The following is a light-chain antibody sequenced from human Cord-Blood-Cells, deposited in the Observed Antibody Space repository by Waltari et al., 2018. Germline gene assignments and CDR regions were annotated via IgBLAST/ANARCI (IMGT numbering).Light chain of an antibody. CDR2: WAS. V-gene: IGKV4-1*01. CDR3: QQYYSTPRT. Sequence: DIVIPHSPDSLAVSLGARGIITLTSNPSVLYSSKNKNYSAWYQQKPGQPPKRLIYWASTRESGVPDRFSGSGSGTDCALTISGLQAEDVAVYYCQQYYSTPRTFGQGTKVEIK. J-gene: IGKJ1*01. CDR1: PSVLYSSKNKNY.